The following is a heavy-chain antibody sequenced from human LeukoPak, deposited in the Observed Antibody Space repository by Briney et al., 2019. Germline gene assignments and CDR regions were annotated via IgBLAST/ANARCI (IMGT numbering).Heavy chain of an antibody. CDR2: IYSSGST. CDR3: ARVTLFRGAQIDS. J-gene: IGHJ4*02. D-gene: IGHD3-10*01. V-gene: IGHV4-59*08. CDR1: GASMTTYY. Sequence: SETLSLTCTVSGASMTTYYWSWIRQPPGKGLEWVAYIYSSGSTNYNPSLKSRLTISIDTSKKQFSLKMSTVTAADTAVYFCARVTLFRGAQIDSWGQGTLVTVSS.